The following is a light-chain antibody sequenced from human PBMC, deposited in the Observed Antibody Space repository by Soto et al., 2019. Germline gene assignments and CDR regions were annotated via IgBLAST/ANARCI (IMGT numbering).Light chain of an antibody. J-gene: IGKJ1*01. CDR1: QSVGTY. CDR3: QQYDNLPPWT. CDR2: GAS. V-gene: IGKV3-15*01. Sequence: EIVMTQSPPTLSVWPGERATLSCKASQSVGTYLAWYQKKPGQAPRLPIYGASTRATGVPARFSGGGSGTEFTLTISSLQSEDFAIYHCQQYDNLPPWTFGQGTKVEIK.